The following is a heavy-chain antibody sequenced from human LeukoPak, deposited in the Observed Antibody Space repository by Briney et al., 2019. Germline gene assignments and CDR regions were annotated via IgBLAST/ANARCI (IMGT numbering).Heavy chain of an antibody. J-gene: IGHJ4*02. CDR3: ARDVTMVRGVIIRDY. Sequence: GSLRLSCAASGYTFTSYYMHWVRQAPGQGLEWMGIINPSGGSTSYAQKFQGRVTMTRDTSTSTVYMELSSLRSEDTAVYYCARDVTMVRGVIIRDYWGQGTLVTVSS. V-gene: IGHV1-46*01. D-gene: IGHD3-10*01. CDR1: GYTFTSYY. CDR2: INPSGGST.